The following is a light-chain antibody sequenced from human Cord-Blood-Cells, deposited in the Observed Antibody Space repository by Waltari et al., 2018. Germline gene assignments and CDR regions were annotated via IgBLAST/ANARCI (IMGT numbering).Light chain of an antibody. J-gene: IGLJ3*02. CDR2: DVT. CDR1: SSDVGGYNY. V-gene: IGLV2-14*03. Sequence: QSALTQPASVSASPGQPITISCTGTSSDVGGYNYVSWYQQQPGKAPKLMIYDVTNRPSGVSNRFSGSKAGNTASLTISGLQAEDEADYYCSSYTSSSTLVFGGGTKLTVL. CDR3: SSYTSSSTLV.